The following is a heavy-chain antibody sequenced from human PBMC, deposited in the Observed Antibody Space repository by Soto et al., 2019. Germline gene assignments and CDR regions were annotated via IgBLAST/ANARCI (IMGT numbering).Heavy chain of an antibody. D-gene: IGHD6-19*01. CDR1: GFTFSSYA. Sequence: GGSLRLSCSASGFTFSSYAMHWVRQAPGKGLEYVSAISSNGGSTYYADSVKGRFTISRDNSKNTLYLQMSSLRAEDTAVYYCVKSGARIAVAGYFDYWGQGTLVTVSS. CDR3: VKSGARIAVAGYFDY. V-gene: IGHV3-64D*08. J-gene: IGHJ4*02. CDR2: ISSNGGST.